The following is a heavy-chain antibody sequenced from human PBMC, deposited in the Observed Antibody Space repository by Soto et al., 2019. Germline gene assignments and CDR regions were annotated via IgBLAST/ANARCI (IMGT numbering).Heavy chain of an antibody. D-gene: IGHD2-15*01. CDR3: ARDALLPPNWFDP. J-gene: IGHJ5*02. CDR1: GYTFTGYY. CDR2: INPNSGGT. V-gene: IGHV1-2*02. Sequence: ASVKVSCKASGYTFTGYYMHWVRQAPGQGLEWMGWINPNSGGTNYAQKFQGMVTMTRDTSISTAYMELSRLRSDDTAVYYCARDALLPPNWFDPWGQGTLVTVSS.